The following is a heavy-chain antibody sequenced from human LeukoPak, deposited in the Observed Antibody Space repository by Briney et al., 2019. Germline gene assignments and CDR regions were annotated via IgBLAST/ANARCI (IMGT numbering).Heavy chain of an antibody. D-gene: IGHD3-22*01. V-gene: IGHV4-59*11. Sequence: SETLSLTCTVSGGSLSGHYWSWIRQPPGKRLEWIGYVSYTGRTKYNPSLQSRVTISIDTSKSQFSLKLTSVTSADTAVYSCERLIENDISGDPDTFVVWGQGTTVIVSS. CDR1: GGSLSGHY. CDR3: ERLIENDISGDPDTFVV. J-gene: IGHJ3*01. CDR2: VSYTGRT.